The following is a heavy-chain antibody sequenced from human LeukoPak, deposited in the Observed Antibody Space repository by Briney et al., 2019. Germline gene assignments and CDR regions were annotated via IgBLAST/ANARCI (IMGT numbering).Heavy chain of an antibody. D-gene: IGHD3-10*01. CDR1: GFTFRSYA. V-gene: IGHV3-23*01. CDR3: SKDRGGTLGDYFDF. Sequence: GGSLRPSCAVSGFTFRSYAMSWVRQAPGKGLEWVSAIGGSGATTHYADSVKGRFTIARDNSKNTLYLQMNSLRAEDTAVYYCSKDRGGTLGDYFDFWGQGTLVTVSS. CDR2: IGGSGATT. J-gene: IGHJ4*02.